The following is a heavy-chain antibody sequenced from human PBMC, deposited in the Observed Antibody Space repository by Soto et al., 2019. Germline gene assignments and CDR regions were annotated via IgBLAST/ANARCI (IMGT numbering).Heavy chain of an antibody. CDR2: IFHSGIT. CDR1: GGSISSYY. V-gene: IGHV4-59*01. D-gene: IGHD3-22*01. J-gene: IGHJ5*01. Sequence: SETLSLTCTVSGGSISSYYWSWIRQPPGKGLEWIGYIFHSGITDYNPSVKSRVTISIDKSRNLVSLTLTSVTAADTAVYYCAIDRYFYDSRGYYRTLDSWGQGTLVTVSS. CDR3: AIDRYFYDSRGYYRTLDS.